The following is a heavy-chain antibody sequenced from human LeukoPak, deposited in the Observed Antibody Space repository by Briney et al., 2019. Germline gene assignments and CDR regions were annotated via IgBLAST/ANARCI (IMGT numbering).Heavy chain of an antibody. Sequence: GRSLRLSCAASGFTFSSYGMHWVRQAPGKGLEWVSAISGSGGSTYYADSVKGRFTISRDNSKNTLYLQMNSLRAEDTAVYYCAKEWSGLRGADDAFDIWGQGTMVTVSS. CDR1: GFTFSSYG. D-gene: IGHD3-3*01. CDR3: AKEWSGLRGADDAFDI. V-gene: IGHV3-23*01. CDR2: ISGSGGST. J-gene: IGHJ3*02.